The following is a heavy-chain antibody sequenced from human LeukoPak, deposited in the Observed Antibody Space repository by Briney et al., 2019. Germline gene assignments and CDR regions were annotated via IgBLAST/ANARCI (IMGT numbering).Heavy chain of an antibody. CDR1: GFTFSSSW. D-gene: IGHD3-16*01. CDR3: ARDPGYESWSPFWGGMDV. Sequence: GGSLRLSCAASGFTFSSSWMHWVRQAPGKGLVWVSRITRDGSRTTYADSVKGRFTTSRDNAKNTLYLQMDSLRDDDTAGYYCARDPGYESWSPFWGGMDVWGNGTTVIVSS. J-gene: IGHJ6*04. V-gene: IGHV3-74*01. CDR2: ITRDGSRT.